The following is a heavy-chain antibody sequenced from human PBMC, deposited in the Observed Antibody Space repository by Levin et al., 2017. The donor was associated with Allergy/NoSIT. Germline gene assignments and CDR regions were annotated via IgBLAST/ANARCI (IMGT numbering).Heavy chain of an antibody. J-gene: IGHJ4*02. D-gene: IGHD1-26*01. CDR2: INSDGSNK. CDR1: FFPFLLSF. V-gene: IGHV3-74*01. Sequence: PGGSLRLSFSSSFFPFLLSFLPFFLPSPLKGLVWVSRINSDGSNKNYADSVKGRFTISRDNAKNTLYLQMNSLRAEDTAVYYCARALIVGATSGGDYWGQGTLVTVSS. CDR3: ARALIVGATSGGDY.